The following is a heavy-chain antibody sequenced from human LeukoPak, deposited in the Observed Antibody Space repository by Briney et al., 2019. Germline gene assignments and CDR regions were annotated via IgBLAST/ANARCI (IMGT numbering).Heavy chain of an antibody. V-gene: IGHV4-39*01. J-gene: IGHJ5*02. CDR2: IYYSGST. CDR1: GGSISSSSYY. Sequence: SETLSLTCTVSGGSISSSSYYWGWIRQPPGTGLEWLGSIYYSGSTYYSPSLKSRVTISVDTSKNQFSLKLSSVTAADMAVYYCARNPPPSLGYDFWSGYSQGWFDPWGQGTLVTVSS. CDR3: ARNPPPSLGYDFWSGYSQGWFDP. D-gene: IGHD3-3*01.